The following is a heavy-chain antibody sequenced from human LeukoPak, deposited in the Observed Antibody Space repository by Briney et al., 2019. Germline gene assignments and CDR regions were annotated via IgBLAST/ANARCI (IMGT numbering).Heavy chain of an antibody. Sequence: GASVKVSCKASGGTFSSYTISWVRQAPGQGLEWMGGIIPIFGTANYAQKFQGRVTITTDESTSTAYMELSSLRSEDTAVYHCARVDYYASGSYENYYMDVWGKGTTVTVSS. CDR1: GGTFSSYT. CDR3: ARVDYYASGSYENYYMDV. CDR2: IIPIFGTA. D-gene: IGHD3-10*01. J-gene: IGHJ6*03. V-gene: IGHV1-69*05.